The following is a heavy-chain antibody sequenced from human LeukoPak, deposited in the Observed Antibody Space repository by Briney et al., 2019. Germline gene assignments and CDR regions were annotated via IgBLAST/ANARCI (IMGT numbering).Heavy chain of an antibody. D-gene: IGHD4-23*01. J-gene: IGHJ4*02. CDR3: ARDFGPSGGNPIDY. Sequence: PGGSLRLSCAASGFAFSTYGMHWVRQAPGKGLEWVSGIAESGVATYYADSVKGRFTISRDNSRNTLSLQMNSLRAEDTAVYYCARDFGPSGGNPIDYWGQGTLVTVSS. V-gene: IGHV3-23*01. CDR1: GFAFSTYG. CDR2: IAESGVAT.